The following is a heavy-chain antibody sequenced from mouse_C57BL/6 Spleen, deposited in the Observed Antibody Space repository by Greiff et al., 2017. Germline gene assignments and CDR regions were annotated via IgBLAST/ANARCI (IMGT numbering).Heavy chain of an antibody. J-gene: IGHJ2*01. CDR3: ARGGAQALDY. CDR2: INPNNGGT. D-gene: IGHD3-2*02. V-gene: IGHV1-26*01. CDR1: GYTFTDYY. Sequence: VQLQQSGPELVKPGASVKISCKASGYTFTDYYMNWVKQSHGKSLEWIGDINPNNGGTSYNQKFKGKATLTVDKSSSTAYMELRSLTSEDSAVYYCARGGAQALDYWGQGTTLTVSS.